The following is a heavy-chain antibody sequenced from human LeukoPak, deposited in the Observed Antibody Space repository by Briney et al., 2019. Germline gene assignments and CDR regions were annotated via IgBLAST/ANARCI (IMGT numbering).Heavy chain of an antibody. CDR1: GLTFSNYW. Sequence: GGSLRLSCAASGLTFSNYWMSWVRQAPGEGLEWVAHINQGGSGKYYLDSVRGRFSISRDDAKNSLFLQMGSLRADDTAVYYCARDRRSSAGSDFWGQGTRVTVSS. V-gene: IGHV3-7*01. CDR2: INQGGSGK. J-gene: IGHJ4*02. CDR3: ARDRRSSAGSDF. D-gene: IGHD6-13*01.